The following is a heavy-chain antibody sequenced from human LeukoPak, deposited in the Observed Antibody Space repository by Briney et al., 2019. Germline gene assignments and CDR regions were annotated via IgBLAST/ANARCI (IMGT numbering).Heavy chain of an antibody. CDR1: GFTFSSYA. V-gene: IGHV3-30-3*01. Sequence: GGSLRLSCAASGFTFSSYAMHWVRQAPGKGLEWVAVISYDGSNKYYADSVKGRFTISRDNSKNTLYLQMNSLRAEDTAVYYCARDHAPGWGSIYWGQGTLVTVSS. D-gene: IGHD7-27*01. CDR2: ISYDGSNK. CDR3: ARDHAPGWGSIY. J-gene: IGHJ4*02.